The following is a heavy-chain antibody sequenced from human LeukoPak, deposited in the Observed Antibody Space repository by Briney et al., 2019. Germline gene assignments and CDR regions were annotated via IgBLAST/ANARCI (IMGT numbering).Heavy chain of an antibody. J-gene: IGHJ6*02. CDR1: EFTFSSYW. Sequence: GGSLRLSCAASEFTFSSYWMCWVRQAPGKGLEWVANIKQDGSEKYYVDSVKGRFTISRDNAKNSLSLQMNSLRAEDTAVYYCARGGQGWYAGMDVWGQGTTVTVSS. D-gene: IGHD2-15*01. CDR2: IKQDGSEK. V-gene: IGHV3-7*01. CDR3: ARGGQGWYAGMDV.